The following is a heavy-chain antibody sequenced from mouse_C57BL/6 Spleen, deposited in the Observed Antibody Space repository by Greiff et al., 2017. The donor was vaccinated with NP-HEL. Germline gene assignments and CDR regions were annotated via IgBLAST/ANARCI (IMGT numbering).Heavy chain of an antibody. Sequence: EVMLVESGGGLVKPGGSLKLSCAASGFTFSSYAMSWVRQTPEKRLEWVATISDGGSYTYYPDNVKGRFTISRDNAKNNLYLQMSHLKSEDTAMYYCARAYDYDYYAMDYWGQGTSVTVSS. J-gene: IGHJ4*01. CDR1: GFTFSSYA. D-gene: IGHD2-4*01. V-gene: IGHV5-4*03. CDR2: ISDGGSYT. CDR3: ARAYDYDYYAMDY.